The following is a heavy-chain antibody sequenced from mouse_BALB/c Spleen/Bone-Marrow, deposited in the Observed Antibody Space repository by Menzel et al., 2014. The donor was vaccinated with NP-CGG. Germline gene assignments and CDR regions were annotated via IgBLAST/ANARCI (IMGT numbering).Heavy chain of an antibody. D-gene: IGHD1-2*01. Sequence: QVQLQQPGTELMKPGASVKISCKATGYTFSSYWIEWVNQRPGHGLEWIGEILPGSGSTNYNEKFKGKATFTADTSSNTAYMQLGSLTSEDSAVYYCARRGHGFAWFAYWGQGTLVTVSA. V-gene: IGHV1-9*01. CDR2: ILPGSGST. CDR1: GYTFSSYW. CDR3: ARRGHGFAWFAY. J-gene: IGHJ3*01.